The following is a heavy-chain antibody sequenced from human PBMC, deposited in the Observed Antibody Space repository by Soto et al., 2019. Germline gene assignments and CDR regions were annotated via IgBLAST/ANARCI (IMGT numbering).Heavy chain of an antibody. D-gene: IGHD2-2*01. Sequence: SETLSLTCAVSGGSISSGGYSWSWIRQPPGKGLEWIGYIYHSGSTYYNPSLKSRVTISVDRSKNQFSLKLSSVTAADTAVYYCARGRLVPAVNFDYWGLGTLVTVSS. CDR3: ARGRLVPAVNFDY. J-gene: IGHJ4*02. CDR2: IYHSGST. V-gene: IGHV4-30-2*01. CDR1: GGSISSGGYS.